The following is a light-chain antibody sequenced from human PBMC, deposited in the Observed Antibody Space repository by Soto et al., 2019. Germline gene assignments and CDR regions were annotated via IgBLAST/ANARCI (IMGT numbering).Light chain of an antibody. CDR3: QQYAYALLT. J-gene: IGKJ4*01. Sequence: EIVLTQSPGTLSLSPGERATLSCRASQSVGKNYLAWYQQKPGQAPRLLVYDASTRATGVPDRFSGSGSGTDFTLTISRLEPEDFAVYYCQQYAYALLTFGGGTKVEIK. V-gene: IGKV3-20*01. CDR2: DAS. CDR1: QSVGKNY.